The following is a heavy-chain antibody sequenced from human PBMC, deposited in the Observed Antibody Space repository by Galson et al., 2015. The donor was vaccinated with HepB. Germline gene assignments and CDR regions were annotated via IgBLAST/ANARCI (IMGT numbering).Heavy chain of an antibody. J-gene: IGHJ5*02. D-gene: IGHD3-10*01. V-gene: IGHV3-23*01. CDR1: GFTFSSYA. Sequence: SLRLSCAASGFTFSSYAMSWVRQAPGKGLEWVSAISGSGGSTYYADSVKGRFTISRDNSKNTLYLQMNSQRAEDTAVYYCAKASALLWFGGNWFDPWGQGTLVTVSS. CDR3: AKASALLWFGGNWFDP. CDR2: ISGSGGST.